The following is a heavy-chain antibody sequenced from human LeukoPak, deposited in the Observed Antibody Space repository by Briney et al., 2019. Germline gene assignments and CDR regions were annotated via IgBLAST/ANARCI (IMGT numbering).Heavy chain of an antibody. CDR3: ARTVQLDPHAFDI. V-gene: IGHV4-39*01. D-gene: IGHD1-1*01. CDR1: GGSISSSSYY. J-gene: IGHJ3*02. CDR2: IYYSGST. Sequence: KPSETLSLTCTVSGGSISSSSYYWGWIRQPPGKGLEWIGSIYYSGSTYYNPSLKSRVTISVDTSKNQFSLKLSSVTAADTAVYYCARTVQLDPHAFDIWGQGTMVTVSS.